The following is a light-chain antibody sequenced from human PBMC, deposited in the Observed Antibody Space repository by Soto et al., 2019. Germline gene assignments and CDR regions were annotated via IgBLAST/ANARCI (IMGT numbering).Light chain of an antibody. CDR2: EGS. V-gene: IGLV2-23*01. J-gene: IGLJ3*02. CDR1: SSDVGSYNL. Sequence: QSALTQPSSVSGSPGQSITISCTGTSSDVGSYNLVSWYQQHPGKVPKLMIYEGSERPSGVSNRFSGSTSGNTASLTISGLQAEDEADYYCSSYAGSSIWVFGGGTKVTVL. CDR3: SSYAGSSIWV.